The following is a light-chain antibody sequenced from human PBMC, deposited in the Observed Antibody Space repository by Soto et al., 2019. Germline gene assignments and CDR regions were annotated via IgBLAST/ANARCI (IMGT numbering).Light chain of an antibody. CDR2: VNSDGSH. V-gene: IGLV4-69*01. J-gene: IGLJ1*01. CDR1: SEHKKYA. CDR3: QTWGTGIHV. Sequence: QSVLTQSPSASASLGASVKLTCTLSSEHKKYAIAWHQQHPEKGPRYLMKVNSDGSHTKGDGIPDRFSGSSSGAERYLTISSLQSEDEADYYCQTWGTGIHVFGTGTKLTVL.